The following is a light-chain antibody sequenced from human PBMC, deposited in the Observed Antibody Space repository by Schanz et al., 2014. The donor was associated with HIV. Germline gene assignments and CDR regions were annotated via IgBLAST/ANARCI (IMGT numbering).Light chain of an antibody. J-gene: IGKJ5*01. V-gene: IGKV3D-15*01. CDR3: LQQNTYPLT. CDR1: QSVRNN. Sequence: ERVMTQSPATLSVSPGERATLSCRASQSVRNNLAWYQQKPGQAPRLLIYGASNRATGVPDRFIGSGSGTEFTLTITNLQPEDFATYYCLQQNTYPLTFGQGTRLEVK. CDR2: GAS.